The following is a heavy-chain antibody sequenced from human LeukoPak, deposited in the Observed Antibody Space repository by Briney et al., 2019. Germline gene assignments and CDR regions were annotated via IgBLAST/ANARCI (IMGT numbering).Heavy chain of an antibody. CDR3: ARGSTVLLWFGELNNWFDP. J-gene: IGHJ5*02. Sequence: PSETLSLTCAVYGGSFSGYYWSWIRQPPGKGLEWIGEINHSGSTNYNPSLKSRVTISVDTSKNQFSLKLSSVTAADTAVYYCARGSTVLLWFGELNNWFDPWGQGTLVTASS. D-gene: IGHD3-10*01. V-gene: IGHV4-34*01. CDR2: INHSGST. CDR1: GGSFSGYY.